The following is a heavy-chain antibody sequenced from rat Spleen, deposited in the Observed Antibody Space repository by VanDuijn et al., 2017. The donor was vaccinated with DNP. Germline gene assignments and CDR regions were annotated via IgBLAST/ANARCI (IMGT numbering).Heavy chain of an antibody. CDR2: IRYDGGTT. D-gene: IGHD4-1*01. CDR1: GFTFSDYY. J-gene: IGHJ2*01. V-gene: IGHV5-20*01. Sequence: EVQLVEPGGGLVQPGRSLKLSCAASGFTFSDYYMAWVRQAPTKGLEWVAYIRYDGGTTYYGDSVKGRFTISRDNAKSTLYLQMNSLKSEDTATYYCGKNTGYYFDHWGQGVMVTVSS. CDR3: GKNTGYYFDH.